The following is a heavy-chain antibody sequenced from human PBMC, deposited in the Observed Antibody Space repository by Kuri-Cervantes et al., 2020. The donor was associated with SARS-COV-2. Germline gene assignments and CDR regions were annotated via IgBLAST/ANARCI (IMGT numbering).Heavy chain of an antibody. Sequence: ASVKVSCKASGYTFTGYYMHWVRQAPGQGLEWMGRINPNSGGTNYAQKFQGRVTMTRDTSISTAYMELSRLRSDDTAVYYCARTGAGDGYYYMDVWGKGTTVTVSS. CDR3: ARTGAGDGYYYMDV. J-gene: IGHJ6*03. CDR1: GYTFTGYY. V-gene: IGHV1-2*06. D-gene: IGHD3-10*01. CDR2: INPNSGGT.